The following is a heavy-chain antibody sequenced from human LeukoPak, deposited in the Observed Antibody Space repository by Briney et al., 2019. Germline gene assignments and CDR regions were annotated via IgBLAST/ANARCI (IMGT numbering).Heavy chain of an antibody. D-gene: IGHD2-15*01. CDR2: IYYSGST. V-gene: IGHV4-38-2*02. CDR1: GYPISSGYY. Sequence: SETLSLTCTVSGYPISSGYYWGWIRQPPGKGLEWIGYIYYSGSTNYNPSLENRVTISVDTSKKQFSLKLSSVTAADTAVYYCARHKETCSGDYCYLDYFDYWGQGTLVTVSS. J-gene: IGHJ4*02. CDR3: ARHKETCSGDYCYLDYFDY.